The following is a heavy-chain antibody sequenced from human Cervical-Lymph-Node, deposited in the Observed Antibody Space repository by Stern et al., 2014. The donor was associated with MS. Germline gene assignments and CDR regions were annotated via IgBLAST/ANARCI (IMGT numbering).Heavy chain of an antibody. CDR1: GGSISSGSHY. CDR3: AREWIYEVSWFDS. J-gene: IGHJ5*01. V-gene: IGHV4-61*02. Sequence: QLQLQESGPGLVKPSQTLSLTCTVSGGSISSGSHYWSWIRQPAGKGLEWVGRIYSTGRFAYTPSFRVRVTMPVTPPKDQFSLELRSVTAADTAMYYCAREWIYEVSWFDSWGQGSLVIVSS. D-gene: IGHD5/OR15-5a*01. CDR2: IYSTGRF.